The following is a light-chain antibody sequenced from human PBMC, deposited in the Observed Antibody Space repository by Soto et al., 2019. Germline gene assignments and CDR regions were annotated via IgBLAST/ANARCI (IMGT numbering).Light chain of an antibody. V-gene: IGLV3-21*02. CDR3: QVWDSRRSLVL. Sequence: SYELTQPPSLSVDPGQTASFACGGINPGSKSVHWYQQKPGQAPVLVVYDDSDRPSGIPERFSGFNSGNTATLTITRVEAGDEADYYCQVWDSRRSLVLFGGGTKLTVL. CDR1: NPGSKS. CDR2: DDS. J-gene: IGLJ2*01.